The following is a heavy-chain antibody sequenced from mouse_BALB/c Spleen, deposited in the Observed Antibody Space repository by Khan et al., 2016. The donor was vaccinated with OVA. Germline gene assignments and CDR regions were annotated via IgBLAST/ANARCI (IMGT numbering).Heavy chain of an antibody. J-gene: IGHJ3*01. D-gene: IGHD1-2*01. CDR1: GSTFTDYY. V-gene: IGHV1-76*01. CDR2: ISPGSGDT. CDR3: ARRNYFGYTLAY. Sequence: QVQLQQPGAELARSGASVKLSCKASGSTFTDYYINWVKLRTGQGLAWIGEISPGSGDTYYSERFKGKVTLTADKSSSTAYMQPSSLTSEVSAVYCCARRNYFGYTLAYRDQGTLVTVSA.